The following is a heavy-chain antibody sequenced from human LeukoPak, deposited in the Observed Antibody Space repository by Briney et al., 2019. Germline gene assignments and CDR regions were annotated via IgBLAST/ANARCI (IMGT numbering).Heavy chain of an antibody. J-gene: IGHJ4*02. V-gene: IGHV3-15*04. Sequence: PGGSLRLSCAASGFSSSDAWMSWVRQIQGKGLEWVGRIESKTDGGTTDYAAPVKGRFTISRDDSTNTLYLQMNSLKSEDTAVYYCTTYGSGRKFDYWGQGILVTVSS. D-gene: IGHD3-10*01. CDR1: GFSSSDAW. CDR3: TTYGSGRKFDY. CDR2: IESKTDGGTT.